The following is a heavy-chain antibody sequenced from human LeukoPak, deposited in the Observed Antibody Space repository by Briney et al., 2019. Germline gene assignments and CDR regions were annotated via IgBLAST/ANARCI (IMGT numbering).Heavy chain of an antibody. CDR2: IASDGRTT. V-gene: IGHV3-30*03. Sequence: GGSLRLSCAASGFTFSYYWMGWVRQAPGLGLEWVAVIASDGRTTYYADSVSGRFTISRDDSNNALSLQMNSLSADDTAVYYCARAAEASCSGTSCYRYFHHWGQGTLVIVSS. J-gene: IGHJ1*01. D-gene: IGHD2-2*01. CDR3: ARAAEASCSGTSCYRYFHH. CDR1: GFTFSYYW.